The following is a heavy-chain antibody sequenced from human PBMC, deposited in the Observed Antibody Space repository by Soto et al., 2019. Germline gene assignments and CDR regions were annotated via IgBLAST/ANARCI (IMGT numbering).Heavy chain of an antibody. Sequence: VGSLRLSCAASGFTFSSYGMHWVRQAPGKGLEWVAVIWYDGSNKYYADSVKGRFTISRDNAKNSLYLQMNSLRAEDTAVYYCAREKGRGSIAARLTHGMDVWGQGTTVTVSS. CDR2: IWYDGSNK. D-gene: IGHD6-6*01. J-gene: IGHJ6*02. CDR1: GFTFSSYG. V-gene: IGHV3-33*01. CDR3: AREKGRGSIAARLTHGMDV.